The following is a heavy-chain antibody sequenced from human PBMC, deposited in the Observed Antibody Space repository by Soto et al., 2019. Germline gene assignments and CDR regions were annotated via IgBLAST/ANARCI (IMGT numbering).Heavy chain of an antibody. Sequence: PGGALRRSGVGCGLTLSRYRRKLDRQAPGKGLEWVSFISTSSTIYYADSVKGRFTISRDNAKNSLYLQMNSLRDEDTAVYYCARDYDSSGYYDLPWFAPWRQGTLVTVSS. V-gene: IGHV3-48*02. CDR3: ARDYDSSGYYDLPWFAP. D-gene: IGHD3-22*01. CDR2: ISTSSTI. CDR1: GLTLSRYR. J-gene: IGHJ5*02.